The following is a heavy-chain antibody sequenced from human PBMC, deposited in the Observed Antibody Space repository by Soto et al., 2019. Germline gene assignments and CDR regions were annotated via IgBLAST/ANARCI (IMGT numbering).Heavy chain of an antibody. CDR1: GFTFSDYA. CDR2: LYGDGNGI. V-gene: IGHV3-23*01. Sequence: VQLLESGGGLVQPGGSLRLSCAASGFTFSDYAMIWVRQAPGKGLEWVSGLYGDGNGIHYADSVKGRFTISRDNYENSVYLQMNSLRVEDTAVYHCAKDAVSRDGVWLAHDWGQGAVVTVSS. CDR3: AKDAVSRDGVWLAHD. J-gene: IGHJ4*02. D-gene: IGHD5-12*01.